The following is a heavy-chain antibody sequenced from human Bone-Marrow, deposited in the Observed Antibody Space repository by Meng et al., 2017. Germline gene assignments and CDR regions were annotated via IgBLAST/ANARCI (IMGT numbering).Heavy chain of an antibody. CDR2: INTYNGKT. Sequence: QGQLVQSGAEVKKPGASVKVSCEASGYTLSSDGFSWVRQAPGQGLEWLVWINTYNGKTDYAQKFQGRITMTTDTFTSTAYMELRNLRSDDTAVYYCATRGNPYLNCWGQGTLVTVSS. CDR1: GYTLSSDG. J-gene: IGHJ4*02. V-gene: IGHV1-18*01. CDR3: ATRGNPYLNC.